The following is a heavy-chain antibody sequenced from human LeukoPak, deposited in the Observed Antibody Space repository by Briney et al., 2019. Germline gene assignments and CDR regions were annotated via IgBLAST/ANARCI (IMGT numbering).Heavy chain of an antibody. J-gene: IGHJ4*02. CDR3: ARGILYYYDSSGYPDY. D-gene: IGHD3-22*01. V-gene: IGHV4-59*08. Sequence: KPSETLSLTCTVSGGSISSYYWSWIRQPPGKGLEWIGYIYYSGSTNYNPSLKSRVTISVDTSKNQFSLKLSSVTAADTAVYYCARGILYYYDSSGYPDYWGQGTLVTVSS. CDR1: GGSISSYY. CDR2: IYYSGST.